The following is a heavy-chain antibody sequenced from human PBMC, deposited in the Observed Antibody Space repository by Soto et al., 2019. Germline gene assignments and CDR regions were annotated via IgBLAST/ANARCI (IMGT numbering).Heavy chain of an antibody. V-gene: IGHV2-5*02. CDR1: GLSLSTSGVG. J-gene: IGHJ1*01. CDR2: IYWDDDK. D-gene: IGHD3-22*01. Sequence: QITLKESGPTLVKPTQTLTLTCTLSGLSLSTSGVGVGWIRQPPGKALEGLALIYWDDDKRYNPSLKSRLTVXXDXSXXQVVLTMTNMDPVDTATYYCADRGYDSRGYRYFQHWGQGTLVTVSS. CDR3: ADRGYDSRGYRYFQH.